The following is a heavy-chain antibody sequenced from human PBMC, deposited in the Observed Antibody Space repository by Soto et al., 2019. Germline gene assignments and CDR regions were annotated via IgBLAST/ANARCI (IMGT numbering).Heavy chain of an antibody. D-gene: IGHD5-12*01. CDR2: IYYSGST. J-gene: IGHJ4*02. CDR1: GGSVSSGSYY. Sequence: QVQLQESGPGLVKPSETLSLTCTVSGGSVSSGSYYCSWIRQPPGKGLEWIGYIYYSGSTNYNPSLKSRVTISVDTSKNQFSLKLSSVTAADTAVYYWARGGRDGYKYAWYYFDYWGQGTLVTVSS. V-gene: IGHV4-61*01. CDR3: ARGGRDGYKYAWYYFDY.